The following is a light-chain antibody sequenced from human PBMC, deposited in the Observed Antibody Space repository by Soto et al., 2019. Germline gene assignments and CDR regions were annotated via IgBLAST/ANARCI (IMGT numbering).Light chain of an antibody. CDR3: QQYGSSPPP. V-gene: IGKV3-20*01. CDR1: QSVSSNY. J-gene: IGKJ2*01. Sequence: EIVLTQSPGTLSLSPGERVSLSCRASQSVSSNYLTWYQQKLGQAPRLLIYAASSRATGVPDRFSGSGSGTGFTLTITRLQPEDFAVYSCQQYGSSPPPFGRGTKLEIK. CDR2: AAS.